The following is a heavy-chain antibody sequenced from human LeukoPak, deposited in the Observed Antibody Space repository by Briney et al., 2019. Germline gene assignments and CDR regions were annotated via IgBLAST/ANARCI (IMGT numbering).Heavy chain of an antibody. D-gene: IGHD6-13*01. CDR1: GFTFSSYW. Sequence: GGSLRLSCAASGFTFSSYWMHWVRQAPGKGLVWVSRINSDGSSTSYADSVRGRFTISRDNAKNTLYLQMNSLRAEDTAVYYCARILPGIAAAGFDYWDQGTLVTVSS. CDR3: ARILPGIAAAGFDY. CDR2: INSDGSST. V-gene: IGHV3-74*01. J-gene: IGHJ4*02.